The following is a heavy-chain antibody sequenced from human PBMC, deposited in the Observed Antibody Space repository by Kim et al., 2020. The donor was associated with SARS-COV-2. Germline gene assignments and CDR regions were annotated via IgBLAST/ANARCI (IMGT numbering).Heavy chain of an antibody. Sequence: GGSLRLSCVVSGFNFSNYGMHWVRQAPGKGLEWVGIVSYEGRNTYYAASVKGRFTISRDNSKNTLYLQMNSLTTEDTALYYCVKEAAFTTVVVDYYFDYWGQGTLVTVSS. J-gene: IGHJ4*02. V-gene: IGHV3-30*18. D-gene: IGHD2-15*01. CDR1: GFNFSNYG. CDR2: VSYEGRNT. CDR3: VKEAAFTTVVVDYYFDY.